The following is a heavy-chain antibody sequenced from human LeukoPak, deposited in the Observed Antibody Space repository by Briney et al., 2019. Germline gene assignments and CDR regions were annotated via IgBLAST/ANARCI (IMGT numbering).Heavy chain of an antibody. CDR2: ISSDGSNT. CDR1: GFTFRTYG. D-gene: IGHD4-23*01. V-gene: IGHV3-30*18. CDR3: AKAKTTVVTHDDY. Sequence: GGSLRLSCAASGFTFRTYGMHWVRQAPGKGLEWVGVISSDGSNTYYADSVKGRFTISRDNSKDTLYLQMNSLGAEDTAMYYCAKAKTTVVTHDDYWGQGTLVTVSS. J-gene: IGHJ4*02.